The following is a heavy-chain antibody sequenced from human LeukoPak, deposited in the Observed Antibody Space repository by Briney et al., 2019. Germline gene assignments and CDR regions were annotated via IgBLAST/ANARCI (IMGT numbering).Heavy chain of an antibody. Sequence: SGTLSLTCTVSGGSISSGGYYWSWIRQHPGKGLEWIGYIYYSGSTYYNPSLKSRVTISVDTSKNQFSLKLSSVTAADTAVYYCARDWSKDGDSWWFDPWGQGTLVTVSS. CDR1: GGSISSGGYY. D-gene: IGHD2-8*02. CDR3: ARDWSKDGDSWWFDP. CDR2: IYYSGST. J-gene: IGHJ5*02. V-gene: IGHV4-31*03.